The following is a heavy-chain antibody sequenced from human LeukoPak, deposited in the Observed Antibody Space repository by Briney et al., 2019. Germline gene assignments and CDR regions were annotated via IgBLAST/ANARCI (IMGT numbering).Heavy chain of an antibody. CDR1: GFTFDDCA. Sequence: GGSLRLSCAASGFTFDDCAMHWVRQAPGKGLEWVSGISWNTGNIGYADSVKGRFTISRDNAKNSLYLQMNSLRAEDAALYYCAKGGIAVAGTKFDSWGQGTLVTVSS. V-gene: IGHV3-9*01. CDR3: AKGGIAVAGTKFDS. CDR2: ISWNTGNI. D-gene: IGHD6-19*01. J-gene: IGHJ4*02.